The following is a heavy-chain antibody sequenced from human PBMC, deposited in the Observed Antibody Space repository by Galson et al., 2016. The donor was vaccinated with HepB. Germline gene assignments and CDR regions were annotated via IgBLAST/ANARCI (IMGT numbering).Heavy chain of an antibody. Sequence: SLRLSCAASGLTTKYAMSWVRQAPGKGIQWVSSIGGSGAITSYADSVKGRVTISRDNARDILFLEMKNLRAEDSAIYYCATLWGVFGVDQFFQRWGRGTLVTVSS. CDR1: GLTTKYA. CDR3: ATLWGVFGVDQFFQR. D-gene: IGHD3-3*01. CDR2: IGGSGAIT. V-gene: IGHV3-23*01. J-gene: IGHJ1*01.